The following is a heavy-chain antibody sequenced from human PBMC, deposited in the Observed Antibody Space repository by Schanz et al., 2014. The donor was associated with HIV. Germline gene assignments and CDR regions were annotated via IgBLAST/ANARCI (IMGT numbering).Heavy chain of an antibody. Sequence: QVQLVQSGAEVKKPGASVKVSCKASGDTFSGYFMHWVRQAPGQGHEWMGWINPNSGNTGYAQKFQVRVTMTRDTSIGTAYMELISLTSDDSAVYYCSRGVKWEGLMDVWGQGTTVTVSS. D-gene: IGHD1-26*01. J-gene: IGHJ6*02. V-gene: IGHV1-8*02. CDR3: SRGVKWEGLMDV. CDR2: INPNSGNT. CDR1: GDTFSGYF.